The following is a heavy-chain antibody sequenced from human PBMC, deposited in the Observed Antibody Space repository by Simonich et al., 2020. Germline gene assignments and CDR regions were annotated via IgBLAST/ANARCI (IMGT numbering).Heavy chain of an antibody. CDR2: INHSGST. V-gene: IGHV4-34*01. J-gene: IGHJ4*02. CDR1: GGSFSGYY. CDR3: ARTQKTTVTYYFDY. Sequence: QVQLQQWGAGLLKPSETLSLTCAVYGGSFSGYYWSWIRQPPGKGLGWIGEINHSGSTNYNPALKSRVTISVATSKNQFSRKLSYVTAADTAVYYCARTQKTTVTYYFDYRGQGTLVTVCS. D-gene: IGHD4-17*01.